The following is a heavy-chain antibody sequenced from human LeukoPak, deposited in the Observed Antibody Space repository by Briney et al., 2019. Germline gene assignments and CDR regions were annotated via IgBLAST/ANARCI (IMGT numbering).Heavy chain of an antibody. J-gene: IGHJ4*02. Sequence: PGGSLRLSRAASGFTFSDYYMSRIRQAPGKGLEWVSYISSSSSYTNYADSVKGRFTISRDNAKNSLYLQMNSLRAEDTAVYYCARVRSYGSYYFDYWGQGTLVTVSS. D-gene: IGHD5-18*01. CDR2: ISSSSSYT. V-gene: IGHV3-11*06. CDR1: GFTFSDYY. CDR3: ARVRSYGSYYFDY.